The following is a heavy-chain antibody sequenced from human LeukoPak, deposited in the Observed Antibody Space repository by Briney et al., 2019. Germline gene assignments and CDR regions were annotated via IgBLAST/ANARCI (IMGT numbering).Heavy chain of an antibody. Sequence: PSETLSLTCAVYGGSFSGYYWTWVRQPPGKGLEWIGEINHKGATNYNPSLKSRVTISLDTSKNQFSLKLSSVTAADTAVYYCARGPHFYCSGSYEYSYYYYYYGMDVWGKGTAVTVSS. D-gene: IGHD3-10*01. CDR1: GGSFSGYY. J-gene: IGHJ6*04. V-gene: IGHV4-34*01. CDR2: INHKGAT. CDR3: ARGPHFYCSGSYEYSYYYYYYGMDV.